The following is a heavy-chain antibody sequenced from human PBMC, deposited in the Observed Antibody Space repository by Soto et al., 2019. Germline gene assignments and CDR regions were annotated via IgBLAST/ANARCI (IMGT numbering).Heavy chain of an antibody. Sequence: GGSLRLSCAASGFTFSSYWMSWVRQAPGKGLEWVANIKQDGSEKYYVDSVKGRFTISRDNAKNSLYLQMNSLRAEDTAVYYCARETHSYGYAFDIWGQGTMVTVSS. CDR1: GFTFSSYW. CDR3: ARETHSYGYAFDI. J-gene: IGHJ3*02. CDR2: IKQDGSEK. D-gene: IGHD5-18*01. V-gene: IGHV3-7*03.